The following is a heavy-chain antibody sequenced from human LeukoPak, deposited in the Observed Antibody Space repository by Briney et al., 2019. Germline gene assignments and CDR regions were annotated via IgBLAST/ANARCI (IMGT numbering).Heavy chain of an antibody. Sequence: GGSLRLSCAASGFTFSSYWMGWVRQAPGKGLEWVSYISSSGSTIYYADSVKGRFTISRDNAKNSLYLQMNSLRAEDTAVYYCAELGITMIGGVWGKGTTVTISS. CDR3: AELGITMIGGV. CDR2: ISSSGSTI. J-gene: IGHJ6*04. D-gene: IGHD3-10*02. CDR1: GFTFSSYW. V-gene: IGHV3-48*04.